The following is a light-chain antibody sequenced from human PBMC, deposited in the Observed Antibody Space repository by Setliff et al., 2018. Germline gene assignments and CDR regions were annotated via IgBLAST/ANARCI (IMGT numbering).Light chain of an antibody. V-gene: IGLV2-23*02. CDR2: EVN. Sequence: QSVLAQPASVSGSPGQSITVSCTGTSSDIGNYNLVSWYQQHPGKAPKLIIYEVNKRPSGVSNRFSGSKSGNTASLTISGLQAEDEADYHCRSHARSSTPIVFGTGTKVTVL. J-gene: IGLJ1*01. CDR1: SSDIGNYNL. CDR3: RSHARSSTPIV.